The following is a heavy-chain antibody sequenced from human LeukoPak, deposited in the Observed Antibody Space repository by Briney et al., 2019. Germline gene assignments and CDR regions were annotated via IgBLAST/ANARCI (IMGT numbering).Heavy chain of an antibody. D-gene: IGHD3-3*01. CDR2: ISGSGGST. J-gene: IGHJ4*02. Sequence: GGSLRLSCAASGFTFSSYAMSWVRQAPGKGLEWVSAISGSGGSTYYADSVKGRFTVSRDNSKNTLYLQMNSLRAEDTAVYYCARGSEWSSGVSDYWGQGTLVTVSS. CDR1: GFTFSSYA. CDR3: ARGSEWSSGVSDY. V-gene: IGHV3-23*01.